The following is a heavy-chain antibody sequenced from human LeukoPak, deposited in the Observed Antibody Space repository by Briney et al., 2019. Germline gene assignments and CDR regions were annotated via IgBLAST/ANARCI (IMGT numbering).Heavy chain of an antibody. CDR1: GFTFSNYG. J-gene: IGHJ4*02. V-gene: IGHV3-33*01. CDR3: ARVRTVVSPFDY. Sequence: GGSLRLSCAASGFTFSNYGMHWVPQAPGKGLEWVAVIWFDGTNKYYADSLKGRFTISRDNSKNTLYLQMNSLRAEDTALYYCARVRTVVSPFDYWGQGTLVTVSS. D-gene: IGHD4-23*01. CDR2: IWFDGTNK.